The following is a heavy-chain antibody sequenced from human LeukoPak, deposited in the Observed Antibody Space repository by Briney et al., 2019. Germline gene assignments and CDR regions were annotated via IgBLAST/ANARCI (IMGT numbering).Heavy chain of an antibody. Sequence: PSETLSLTCTVSGGSISSYYWSWIRQPPGKGLEWIGYIYYSGSTNYNPSLKSRVTISVDTSKNQFSLKLSSVTAADTAVYYCARGGGYRDGYKPYFDLWGRGTLVTVSS. J-gene: IGHJ2*01. D-gene: IGHD5-24*01. CDR1: GGSISSYY. V-gene: IGHV4-59*01. CDR3: ARGGGYRDGYKPYFDL. CDR2: IYYSGST.